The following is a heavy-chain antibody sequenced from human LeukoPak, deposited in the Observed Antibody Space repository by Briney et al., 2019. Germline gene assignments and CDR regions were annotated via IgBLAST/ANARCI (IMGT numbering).Heavy chain of an antibody. CDR2: ISAYNGNT. J-gene: IGHJ3*02. CDR3: ARIGPRGLIFDYHDAFDI. CDR1: GYTFTSYG. V-gene: IGHV1-18*01. D-gene: IGHD3-9*01. Sequence: VAPVKVSCKASGYTFTSYGISWVRQAPGQGLEWMGWISAYNGNTNYAQKLQGRVTMTTDTSTSTAYMELRSLRSDDTAVYYCARIGPRGLIFDYHDAFDIWGQGTMVTVSS.